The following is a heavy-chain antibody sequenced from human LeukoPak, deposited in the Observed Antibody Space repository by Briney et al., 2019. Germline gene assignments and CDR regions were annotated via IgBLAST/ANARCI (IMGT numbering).Heavy chain of an antibody. D-gene: IGHD4-23*01. CDR2: IKQDGSEK. J-gene: IGHJ4*02. CDR1: GFTFCCYW. Sequence: PGGSLRLSCAASGFTFCCYWMSWVRQAPGKGLEWVANIKQDGSEKYYVDSVKGRFTISRDNAKNSLYLQMNSLRAEDTAVYYCARELIDGGNSGFDYWGQGTLVTVSS. CDR3: ARELIDGGNSGFDY. V-gene: IGHV3-7*01.